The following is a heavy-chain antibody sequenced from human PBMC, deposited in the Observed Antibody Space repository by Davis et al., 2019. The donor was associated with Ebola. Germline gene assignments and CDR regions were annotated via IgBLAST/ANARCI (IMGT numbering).Heavy chain of an antibody. V-gene: IGHV1-2*04. CDR2: INPNSGGT. D-gene: IGHD2-2*01. CDR3: ARGDGCSSTSCLYYYYYMDV. CDR1: GYTFTGYY. Sequence: ASVKVSCKASGYTFTGYYMHWVRQAPGQGLEWMGWINPNSGGTNYAQKFQGWVTMTRDTSISTAYMELSRLRSDDTAVYYCARGDGCSSTSCLYYYYYMDVWGKGTTVTVSS. J-gene: IGHJ6*03.